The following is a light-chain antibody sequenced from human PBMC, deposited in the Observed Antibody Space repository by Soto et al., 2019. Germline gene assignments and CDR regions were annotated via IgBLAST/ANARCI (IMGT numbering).Light chain of an antibody. CDR3: QQYGSSFTWT. CDR2: GAS. CDR1: QSVSRSY. Sequence: EIALTQSPGTLSWSPGGRATLSCRASQSVSRSYLGWYQQKPAQAPRLLIYGASSRATGIPDRCSGSGCGTDFTLTISRLEPEDFAAYYCQQYGSSFTWTFGQGTKVDIK. J-gene: IGKJ1*01. V-gene: IGKV3-20*01.